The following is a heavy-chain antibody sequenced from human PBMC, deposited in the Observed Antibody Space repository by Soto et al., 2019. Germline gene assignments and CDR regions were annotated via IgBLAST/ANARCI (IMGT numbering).Heavy chain of an antibody. CDR3: ARVRSGWGIDY. CDR2: IYHSGST. J-gene: IGHJ4*02. CDR1: GGSISSGGYS. D-gene: IGHD6-19*01. Sequence: QLQLQESGLGLVKPSQTLSLTCAVSGGSISSGGYSWSWIRQPPGKGLEYIGYIYHSGSTYYNPSLKSRVTISVDRSKNQFSLKLSSVTAADTAVYYCARVRSGWGIDYWGQGTLVTVSS. V-gene: IGHV4-30-2*01.